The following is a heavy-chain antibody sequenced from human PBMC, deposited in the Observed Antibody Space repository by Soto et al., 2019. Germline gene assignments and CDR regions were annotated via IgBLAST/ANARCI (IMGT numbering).Heavy chain of an antibody. CDR3: AKGQPVTTC. CDR2: ISYHGSNK. Sequence: QVQLVESGGGVVQPGRSLRLSCAASGFTFSSYGMHWVRQAPGKGLEWVAVISYHGSNKYYADSVKGRFTISRDNSKKTLYLQMDSLRAEDTAVYYCAKGQPVTTCWCQGPVVTVSS. J-gene: IGHJ4*02. V-gene: IGHV3-30*18. CDR1: GFTFSSYG. D-gene: IGHD4-17*01.